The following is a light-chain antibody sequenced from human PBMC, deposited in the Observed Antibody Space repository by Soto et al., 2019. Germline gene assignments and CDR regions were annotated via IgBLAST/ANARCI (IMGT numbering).Light chain of an antibody. CDR2: DAS. CDR3: QQYDDLPIT. J-gene: IGKJ5*01. CDR1: QDIDKF. Sequence: DIQMTQSPSSLSASVGDRVTITCQASQDIDKFLNWYQQKPGKPPKLLIDDASNLATGVTSRFSGRGSGTDFTFTISSLQPEDVATYYCQQYDDLPITVGQGTRLQ. V-gene: IGKV1-33*01.